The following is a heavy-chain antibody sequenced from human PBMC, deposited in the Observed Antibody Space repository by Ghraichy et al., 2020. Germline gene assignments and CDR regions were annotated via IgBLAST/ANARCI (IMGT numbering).Heavy chain of an antibody. V-gene: IGHV3-48*02. CDR2: ISSSSSTI. CDR1: GFTFSSYS. D-gene: IGHD1-14*01. CDR3: ARTEAVYYYYYYGMDV. J-gene: IGHJ6*02. Sequence: GESLNISCAASGFTFSSYSMNWVRQAPGKGLEWVSYISSSSSTIYYADSVKGRFTISRDNAKNSLYLQMNSLRDEDTAVYYCARTEAVYYYYYYGMDVWGQGTTVTVSS.